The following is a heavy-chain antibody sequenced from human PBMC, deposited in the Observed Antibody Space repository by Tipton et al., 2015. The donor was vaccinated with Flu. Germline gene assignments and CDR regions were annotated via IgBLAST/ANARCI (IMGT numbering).Heavy chain of an antibody. V-gene: IGHV4-34*01. CDR1: GGSFSTHY. D-gene: IGHD3/OR15-3a*01. J-gene: IGHJ6*02. CDR3: ARDRIVNGFWTGYERYGMDV. CDR2: ITHVGNT. Sequence: LRLSCDVYGGSFSTHYWSWIRQAPGKGLEWIGEITHVGNTNYNPSLKSRVSILIDASKNQFSLKVTSVTAADTAVYYCARDRIVNGFWTGYERYGMDVWGQGTTVTVSS.